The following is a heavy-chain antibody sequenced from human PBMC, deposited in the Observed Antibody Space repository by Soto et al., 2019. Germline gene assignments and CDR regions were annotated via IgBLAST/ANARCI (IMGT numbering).Heavy chain of an antibody. CDR3: ARGGLITGTTSH. J-gene: IGHJ4*02. CDR1: GGSISSGGYS. Sequence: SETLSLTCAVSGGSISSGGYSWSWIRQPPGKGLEWIGYIYHSGSTYYNPSLKSRVTISVDRSKNQFSLKLSSVTAADTAVYYCARGGLITGTTSHWGQGTLVTVSS. CDR2: IYHSGST. D-gene: IGHD1-7*01. V-gene: IGHV4-30-2*01.